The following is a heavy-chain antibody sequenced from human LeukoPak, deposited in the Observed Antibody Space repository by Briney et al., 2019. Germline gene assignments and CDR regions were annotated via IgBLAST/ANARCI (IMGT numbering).Heavy chain of an antibody. V-gene: IGHV4-38-2*02. Sequence: SETLSLTCTVSGYSISSGYYWGWIRQPPGKGLEWIGSIYHSGSTYYNPSLKSRVTISVDTSKNQFSLKLSSVTAADTAVYYCAKGWSRRAFDIWGQGTMVTVSS. J-gene: IGHJ3*02. CDR1: GYSISSGYY. CDR2: IYHSGST. CDR3: AKGWSRRAFDI.